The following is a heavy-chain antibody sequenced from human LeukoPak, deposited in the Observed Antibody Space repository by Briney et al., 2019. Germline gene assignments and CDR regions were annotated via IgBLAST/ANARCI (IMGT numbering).Heavy chain of an antibody. CDR1: GFTFSGSA. V-gene: IGHV3-48*03. J-gene: IGHJ4*02. Sequence: GGSLRLSCAASGFTFSGSAMHWVRQASGKGLEWVSYISISGSTIYYADSVKGRFTISRDNAKNSLYLQMNSLRAEDTAVYYCARSGWYYDILTGFDYWGQGTLVTVSS. D-gene: IGHD3-9*01. CDR2: ISISGSTI. CDR3: ARSGWYYDILTGFDY.